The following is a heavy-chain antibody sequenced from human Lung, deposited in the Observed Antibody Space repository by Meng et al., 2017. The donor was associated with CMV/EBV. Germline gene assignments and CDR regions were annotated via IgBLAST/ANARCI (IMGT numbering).Heavy chain of an antibody. CDR2: IGRSGATI. CDR1: GFTSSDYC. D-gene: IGHD4-23*01. CDR3: ARDDGGSFLDY. Sequence: LSCAASGFTSSDYCMHWIRQTPGEGLEWLSHIGRSGATIYYADSVEGRVTISRDNAKNSLYLQMNSLRADDTAVYYCARDDGGSFLDYWGQGTLLTVSS. J-gene: IGHJ4*02. V-gene: IGHV3-11*04.